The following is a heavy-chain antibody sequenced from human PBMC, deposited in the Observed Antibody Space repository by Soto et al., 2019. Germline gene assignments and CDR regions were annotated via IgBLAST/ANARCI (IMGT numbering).Heavy chain of an antibody. CDR2: IYSGGST. V-gene: IGHV3-66*01. Sequence: GGSLRLSCAASGFTVSSNYMSWVRQAPGKGLEWVSVIYSGGSTYYADSVKGRFTISRDNSKNTLYLQMNSLRAEDTAVYYCAREGNIYGDYGPNWYFDLWGRGTLVTVSS. D-gene: IGHD4-17*01. J-gene: IGHJ2*01. CDR1: GFTVSSNY. CDR3: AREGNIYGDYGPNWYFDL.